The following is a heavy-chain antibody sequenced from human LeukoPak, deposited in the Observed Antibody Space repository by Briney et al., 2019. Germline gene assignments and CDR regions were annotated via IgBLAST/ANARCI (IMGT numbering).Heavy chain of an antibody. Sequence: SETLSLTCAVSGYSIISGYFWGWIRQPPGKGLEWIGTIYHSGSTYYNPSLKSRVTISVDASKNQFSLKLSSVTAADTAVYFCAKSGYDYPPYFDYWGQGTLVTVSS. J-gene: IGHJ4*02. CDR3: AKSGYDYPPYFDY. CDR1: GYSIISGYF. CDR2: IYHSGST. D-gene: IGHD5-12*01. V-gene: IGHV4-38-2*01.